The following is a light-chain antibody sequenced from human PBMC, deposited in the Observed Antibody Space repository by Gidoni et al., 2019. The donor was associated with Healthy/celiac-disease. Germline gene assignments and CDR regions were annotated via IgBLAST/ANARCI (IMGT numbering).Light chain of an antibody. CDR3: QQYNNWPQT. CDR1: QSVSRN. CDR2: GAS. Sequence: ELVMTQSPATLSLSPGERANLSCRASQSVSRNLAWYQQKPGQSPRLLIYGASTRATGIPARFSVSGSVQECTLTISSLQSEDFAVYYFQQYNNWPQTFGQGTKVEIK. J-gene: IGKJ1*01. V-gene: IGKV3-15*01.